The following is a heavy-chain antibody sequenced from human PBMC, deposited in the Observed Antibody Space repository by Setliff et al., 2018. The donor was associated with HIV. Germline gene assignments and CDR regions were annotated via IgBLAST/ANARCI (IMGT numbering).Heavy chain of an antibody. D-gene: IGHD2-21*02. CDR2: INPNSGGT. J-gene: IGHJ4*02. Sequence: ASVKVSCKASGYTFTGYYIHWVRQAPGQGLEWVGWINPNSGGTNDAQMFQGRVTMTRDTSITTAYMELTSLTSDDTAVYYCARASIVVVTAIPPTFDYWGQGTLVTVSS. CDR3: ARASIVVVTAIPPTFDY. V-gene: IGHV1-2*02. CDR1: GYTFTGYY.